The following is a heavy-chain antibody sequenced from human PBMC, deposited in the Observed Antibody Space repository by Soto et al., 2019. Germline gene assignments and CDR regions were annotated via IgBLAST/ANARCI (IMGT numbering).Heavy chain of an antibody. CDR3: AGDFGSSPPFNSNTVGH. CDR1: GFTFSSYS. J-gene: IGHJ4*02. D-gene: IGHD4-17*01. Sequence: QVQLVESGGGAVQPGRSLRLSCAASGFTFSSYSMHWVRQAPGKGLEWVAIVSNDGINEYYSDSVKGRFTISRDNSKNTLWLQMNSLRDEDTAVYCCAGDFGSSPPFNSNTVGHWGQGTLVTVSS. CDR2: VSNDGINE. V-gene: IGHV3-30*03.